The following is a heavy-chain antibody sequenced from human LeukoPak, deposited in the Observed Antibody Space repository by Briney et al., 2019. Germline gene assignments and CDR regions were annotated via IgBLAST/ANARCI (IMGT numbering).Heavy chain of an antibody. Sequence: PSETLSLTCTVSGGSISSNTDYWGWIRLPPGKGLEWLGNIYYTGNTYHNPSLKSRVTMSVDTSKNQFSLELSSVTAVDTAVYYCARLHSSGWHLDYWGRGTLVTVSS. D-gene: IGHD6-19*01. CDR1: GGSISSNTDY. CDR2: IYYTGNT. J-gene: IGHJ4*02. CDR3: ARLHSSGWHLDY. V-gene: IGHV4-39*01.